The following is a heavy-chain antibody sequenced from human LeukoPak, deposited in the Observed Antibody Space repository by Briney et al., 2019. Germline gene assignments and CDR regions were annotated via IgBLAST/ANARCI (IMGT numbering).Heavy chain of an antibody. CDR1: GFTFSSYG. CDR3: ARVAPRGYSYGSDY. Sequence: PGGSLRLSCAASGFTFSSYGMNWVRQAPGKGLEWVSSISSSSSYIYYADSVKGRFTISRDNAKNSLYLQMNSLRAEDTAVYYCARVAPRGYSYGSDYWGQGTLVTVSS. CDR2: ISSSSSYI. J-gene: IGHJ4*02. D-gene: IGHD5-18*01. V-gene: IGHV3-21*01.